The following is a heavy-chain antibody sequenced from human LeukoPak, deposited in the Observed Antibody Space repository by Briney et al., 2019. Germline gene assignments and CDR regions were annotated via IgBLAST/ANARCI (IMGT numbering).Heavy chain of an antibody. CDR1: GSIFSSYG. CDR3: AREPFYYDSSGYYW. V-gene: IGHV3-64*01. D-gene: IGHD3-22*01. Sequence: PGGSLRLSCAASGSIFSSYGIHWVRQAPGKGLEYVSAISNNGGSTYYAISVKGRFTISRDNSKSTVYLQMGSLRAEDMAVYYCAREPFYYDSSGYYWWGQGTLVTVSS. J-gene: IGHJ4*02. CDR2: ISNNGGST.